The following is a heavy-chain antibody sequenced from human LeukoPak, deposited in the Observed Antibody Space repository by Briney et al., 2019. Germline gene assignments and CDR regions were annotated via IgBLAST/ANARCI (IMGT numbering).Heavy chain of an antibody. Sequence: GGSLRLVWAAAGVTVSSVPVRWVRQAPGKGLDWVANRSYDGSYKDYADSVKCRFPISRDNSNNTLYLQMNSLGAEDTALYYCARERDRRLHGRPLDDWGQGTLVTVSS. CDR3: ARERDRRLHGRPLDD. V-gene: IGHV3-30-3*01. CDR2: RSYDGSYK. CDR1: GVTVSSVP. J-gene: IGHJ4*02.